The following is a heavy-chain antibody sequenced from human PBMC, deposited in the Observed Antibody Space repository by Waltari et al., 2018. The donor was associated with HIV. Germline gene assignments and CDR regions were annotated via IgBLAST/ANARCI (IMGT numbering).Heavy chain of an antibody. V-gene: IGHV5-51*03. CDR3: ARLPYSSGWYFDN. Sequence: EVQLVQSGAVMKKPGQSLRISCRAFGYNFTSYYVAWVRQMPGFGLQWMGIFYPGDSDVRYSPSFQGQVTISVDKSVNTAYLHWTRLKASDTAIYYCARLPYSSGWYFDNWGQGTLVTVSS. CDR1: GYNFTSYY. J-gene: IGHJ4*02. CDR2: FYPGDSDV. D-gene: IGHD6-19*01.